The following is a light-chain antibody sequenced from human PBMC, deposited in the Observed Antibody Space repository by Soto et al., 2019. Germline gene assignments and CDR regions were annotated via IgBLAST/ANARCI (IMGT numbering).Light chain of an antibody. V-gene: IGLV2-14*01. CDR1: SSDVGDYNY. Sequence: QAVVTQPASVSGSPGQSITISCTGTSSDVGDYNYVSWYQHHPGKAPKLIIYEVSNRPSGVSHRFSGSKSGNTASLTISGLRAEDEADYYCSSYTSSVTLVFGTGTKLTVL. CDR2: EVS. J-gene: IGLJ1*01. CDR3: SSYTSSVTLV.